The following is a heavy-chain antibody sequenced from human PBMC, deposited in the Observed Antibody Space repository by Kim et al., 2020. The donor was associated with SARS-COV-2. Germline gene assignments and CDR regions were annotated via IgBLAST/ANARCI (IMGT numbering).Heavy chain of an antibody. J-gene: IGHJ4*02. CDR3: ARGSGNFGFDY. Sequence: ADYVRGRFTSSRDNAKSTLYLQMNSLRAEDLAVYYCARGSGNFGFDYWGQGVLVTVSS. D-gene: IGHD1-26*01. V-gene: IGHV3-74*01.